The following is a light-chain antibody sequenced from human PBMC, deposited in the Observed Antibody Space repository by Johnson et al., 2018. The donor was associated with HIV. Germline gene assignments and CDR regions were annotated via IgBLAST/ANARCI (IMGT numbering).Light chain of an antibody. CDR3: GTWDSSLSAGV. V-gene: IGLV1-51*01. CDR1: SSNIGNNY. CDR2: DNN. J-gene: IGLJ1*01. Sequence: QSVLTQPPSVSAAPGQKVTISCSGSSSNIGNNYVSWYQQLPGTAPKLLIYDNNQRPSGIPDRFSGSKSGTSATLAITGLQTGDEADYYCGTWDSSLSAGVFGTRTKVTVL.